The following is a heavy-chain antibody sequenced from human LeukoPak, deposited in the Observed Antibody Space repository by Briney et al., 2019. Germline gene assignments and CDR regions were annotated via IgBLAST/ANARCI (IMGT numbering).Heavy chain of an antibody. CDR1: GGSISSGGYY. CDR3: ARDAGTGRVY. Sequence: PSETLSLTCTVSGGSISSGGYYWRWIRQHPGKGLEWIGYIYYSGSTYYNPSLKSRVTISVDTSKNQFSLKLSSVTAADTAVYYCARDAGTGRVYWGQGTLVTVSS. D-gene: IGHD1-14*01. V-gene: IGHV4-31*03. CDR2: IYYSGST. J-gene: IGHJ4*02.